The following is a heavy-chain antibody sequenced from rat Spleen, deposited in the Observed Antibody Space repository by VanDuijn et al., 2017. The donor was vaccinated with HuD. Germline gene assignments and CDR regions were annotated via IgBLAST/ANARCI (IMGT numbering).Heavy chain of an antibody. CDR2: IWTDGST. J-gene: IGHJ2*01. Sequence: QVQLKESGPGLVQPSQTLSLTCTVSGFSLTNYHVHWVRQPPGKGLEWMGVIWTDGSTEYNSALKSRRRISRDTSKSQVFLKMNSLQTEDTATYYCARENMYYGYNYFDYWGQGVMVTVSS. CDR3: ARENMYYGYNYFDY. D-gene: IGHD1-9*01. V-gene: IGHV2-32*01. CDR1: GFSLTNYH.